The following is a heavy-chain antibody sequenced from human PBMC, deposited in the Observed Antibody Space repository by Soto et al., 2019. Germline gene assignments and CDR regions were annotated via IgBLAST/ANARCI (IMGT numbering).Heavy chain of an antibody. CDR2: ISAYNGNT. D-gene: IGHD6-13*01. CDR3: VRDRGSSSWYEFDY. J-gene: IGHJ4*02. CDR1: GYTFISNG. Sequence: QVQLVQSGAEVKNPGASVKVSCKTSGYTFISNGISWVRQAPGHGLEWMVWISAYNGNTNYAQKFQDRVTMTRDTSTSTGYMELRSLRSDDTAVYYCVRDRGSSSWYEFDYWGQGTLVTVSS. V-gene: IGHV1-18*01.